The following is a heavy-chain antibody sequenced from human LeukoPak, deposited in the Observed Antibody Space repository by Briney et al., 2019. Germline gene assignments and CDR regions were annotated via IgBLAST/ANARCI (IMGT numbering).Heavy chain of an antibody. CDR3: AAPPPGYSFSNHYYYMDV. V-gene: IGHV1-69*06. D-gene: IGHD1-1*01. J-gene: IGHJ6*03. Sequence: ASVKVSCKPSGGTINDYAVYWVRQAPRQGLEWMARIIPLFGTVNYAQNFQGRLTISADKATNTAHMELSSLRFDDTAIYYCAAPPPGYSFSNHYYYMDVWGKGTTVTVSS. CDR1: GGTINDYA. CDR2: IIPLFGTV.